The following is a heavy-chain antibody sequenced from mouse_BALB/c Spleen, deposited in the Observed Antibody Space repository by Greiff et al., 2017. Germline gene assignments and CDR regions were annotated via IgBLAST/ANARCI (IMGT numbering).Heavy chain of an antibody. CDR3: ARSYYSRYFDV. D-gene: IGHD2-12*01. Sequence: QVTLKESGPGILQPSQTLSLTCSFSGFSLSTSGMGVSWIRQPSGKGLEWLAHIYWDDDKRYNPFLKSRLTISKDTSSNQVFLKITSVNTADTATYYCARSYYSRYFDVWGAGTTVTVSS. J-gene: IGHJ1*01. V-gene: IGHV8-12*01. CDR2: IYWDDDK. CDR1: GFSLSTSGMG.